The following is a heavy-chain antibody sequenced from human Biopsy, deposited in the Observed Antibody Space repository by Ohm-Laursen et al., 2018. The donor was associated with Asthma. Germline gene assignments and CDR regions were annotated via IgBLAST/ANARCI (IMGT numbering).Heavy chain of an antibody. J-gene: IGHJ5*02. CDR2: INPNSGGT. CDR1: GYTFIGCH. CDR3: AKVGHGYGDYVGYLDP. V-gene: IGHV1-2*06. D-gene: IGHD4-17*01. Sequence: SSVKVPCKASGYTFIGCHIHWMRQAPGQGLEWMGRINPNSGGTNYAQKFQGRVTMTRDTSISTAYMEVSRLRSDDTAVYYCAKVGHGYGDYVGYLDPWGQGTLVTVSS.